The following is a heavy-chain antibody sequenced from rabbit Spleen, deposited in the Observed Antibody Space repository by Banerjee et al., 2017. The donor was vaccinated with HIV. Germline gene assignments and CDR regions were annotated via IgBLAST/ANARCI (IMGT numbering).Heavy chain of an antibody. J-gene: IGHJ4*01. CDR2: IYTGSSGSA. Sequence: QSLEESGGDLVKPGASLTLTCTASGFSFSSNYYMCWVRQAPGKGLEWIACIYTGSSGSAYYASWAKGRFTISKTSSTTVTLQMTSLTAADSAAYFCARLDVSSGGYDYFNLWGPGTLVTVS. V-gene: IGHV1S40*01. CDR1: GFSFSSNYY. D-gene: IGHD1-1*01. CDR3: ARLDVSSGGYDYFNL.